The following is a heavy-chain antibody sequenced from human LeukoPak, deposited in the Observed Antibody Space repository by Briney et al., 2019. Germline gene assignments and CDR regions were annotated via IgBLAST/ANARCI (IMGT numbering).Heavy chain of an antibody. J-gene: IGHJ6*03. CDR2: MNPNSGNT. V-gene: IGHV1-8*01. CDR3: ARGAGQLPSPYYYYYYMDV. D-gene: IGHD2-2*01. CDR1: GYTFTSYD. Sequence: ASVKVSCKASGYTFTSYDINWVRQATGQGLEWMGWMNPNSGNTGYAQKFQGRVTMTRNTSISTAYMELSSLRSEDTAVYYCARGAGQLPSPYYYYYYMDVWGKGTTVTVSS.